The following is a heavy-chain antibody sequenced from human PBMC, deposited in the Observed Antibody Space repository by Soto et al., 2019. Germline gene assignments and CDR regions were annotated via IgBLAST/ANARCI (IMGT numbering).Heavy chain of an antibody. CDR1: GFTFSSYG. CDR2: IWYDGSNK. J-gene: IGHJ6*02. CDR3: AREYKVTTAENYYYYGMDV. D-gene: IGHD4-17*01. Sequence: QVQLVESGGGVFQPWRSLRLSCAASGFTFSSYGMHWVRQAPGNGLEWVAVIWYDGSNKYYADSVKGRFTISRDNSKNTLYLQLNSLRAEDTSVYYCAREYKVTTAENYYYYGMDVWGQGTTVTVSS. V-gene: IGHV3-33*01.